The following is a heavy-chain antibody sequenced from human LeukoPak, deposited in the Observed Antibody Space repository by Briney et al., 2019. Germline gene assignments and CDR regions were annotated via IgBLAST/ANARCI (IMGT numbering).Heavy chain of an antibody. CDR2: ISGTTGGR. D-gene: IGHD5-12*01. CDR3: AKRVISGSYYYDY. Sequence: GGSLRLSCAASGFIFSSYAMSWVRQAPGKGLEWVSSISGTTGGRYYAASVKGRFTISRDNSKNTLYLQMNSLRAEDTAIYYCAKRVISGSYYYDYWGQGTLVTVSS. CDR1: GFIFSSYA. J-gene: IGHJ4*02. V-gene: IGHV3-23*01.